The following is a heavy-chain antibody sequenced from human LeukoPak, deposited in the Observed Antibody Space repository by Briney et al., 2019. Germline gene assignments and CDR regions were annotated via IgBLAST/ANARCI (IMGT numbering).Heavy chain of an antibody. D-gene: IGHD3-16*01. Sequence: GGSLKLSCAASGFTSRSSWMSWVRLAPGKGLEWVGNIRPDGSEKQYVDSVKGRFTISRDNAQNSLFLQMNSLRAEDTAVYYCAKFGRGTSPVHWGQGTLVTVSS. CDR1: GFTSRSSW. CDR3: AKFGRGTSPVH. J-gene: IGHJ4*02. CDR2: IRPDGSEK. V-gene: IGHV3-7*01.